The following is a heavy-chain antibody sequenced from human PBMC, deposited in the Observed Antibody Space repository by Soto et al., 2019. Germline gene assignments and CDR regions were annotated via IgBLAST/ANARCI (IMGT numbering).Heavy chain of an antibody. CDR2: IYKSGST. Sequence: QVQLQESGPGLVKPSETLSLTCSVSGGSISDYYWSWIRQPPGRGLEWIGYIYKSGSTNYNPSLKSRVTISVDTSKNLFSLKRSSVTAADTAVYCCARDQNGSPHFDYWGQGTLVTVSS. D-gene: IGHD1-26*01. CDR1: GGSISDYY. CDR3: ARDQNGSPHFDY. J-gene: IGHJ4*02. V-gene: IGHV4-59*01.